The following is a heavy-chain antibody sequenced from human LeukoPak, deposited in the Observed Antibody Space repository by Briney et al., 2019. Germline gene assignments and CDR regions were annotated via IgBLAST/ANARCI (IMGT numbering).Heavy chain of an antibody. CDR1: GYTFTSYY. CDR2: INPSGGST. CDR3: ARDYHTIFGVVTLPPYYFDY. D-gene: IGHD3-3*01. J-gene: IGHJ4*02. Sequence: ASVKVSCKASGYTFTSYYMHWVRQAPGQGLEWMGIINPSGGSTSYAQKLQGRVTMTRDTSTSTVYMELSSLRSEDTAVYYCARDYHTIFGVVTLPPYYFDYWGQGTLVTVSS. V-gene: IGHV1-46*01.